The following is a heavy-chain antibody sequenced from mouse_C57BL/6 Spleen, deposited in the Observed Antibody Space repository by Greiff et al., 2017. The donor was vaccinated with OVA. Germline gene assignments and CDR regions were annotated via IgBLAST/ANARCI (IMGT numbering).Heavy chain of an antibody. CDR3: ESHETNYWNWYFDV. CDR1: GYTFTEYT. V-gene: IGHV1-62-2*01. D-gene: IGHD1-1*02. Sequence: VQLQQSGAELVKPGASVKLSCKASGYTFTEYTIHWVKQRSGQGLEWIGWFYPGSGSIKYNEKFKNKATLTADKSSSTVYMELSRLTSADSAVSFGESHETNYWNWYFDVWGTGTTVTVSS. CDR2: FYPGSGSI. J-gene: IGHJ1*03.